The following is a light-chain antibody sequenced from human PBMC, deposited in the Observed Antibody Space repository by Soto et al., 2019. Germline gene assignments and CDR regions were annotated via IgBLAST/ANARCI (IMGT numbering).Light chain of an antibody. Sequence: QHVLTQPPLASGTPGQRVTISCSGSSSNIGSNYVYWYQQLPGTAPKLLIYRNNQRPSGVPDRFSGSKSGTSASLAISGLRSEDEADYYCAAWDDSLSGVVFGGGTKLTVL. CDR1: SSNIGSNY. CDR3: AAWDDSLSGVV. V-gene: IGLV1-47*01. CDR2: RNN. J-gene: IGLJ2*01.